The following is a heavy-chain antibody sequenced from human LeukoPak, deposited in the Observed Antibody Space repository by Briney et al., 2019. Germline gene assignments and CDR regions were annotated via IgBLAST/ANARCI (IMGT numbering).Heavy chain of an antibody. J-gene: IGHJ4*02. D-gene: IGHD3-10*02. V-gene: IGHV3-21*01. CDR2: ISSSSSYI. Sequence: PGGSLRLSCAASGFTFSSYSMNWVRQAPGKGLEWVSSISSSSSYIYYADSVKGRFTISRDNAKNSLYLQMNSLRAEDTAVYYCARVRNTMIGGLDYWGQGTLVTVSS. CDR3: ARVRNTMIGGLDY. CDR1: GFTFSSYS.